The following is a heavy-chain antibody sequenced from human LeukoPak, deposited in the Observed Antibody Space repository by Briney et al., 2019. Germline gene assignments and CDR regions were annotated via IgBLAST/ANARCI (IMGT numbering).Heavy chain of an antibody. D-gene: IGHD6-13*01. V-gene: IGHV3-23*01. CDR3: AKDRSDSSSWYCVDV. CDR2: ISGSGDST. J-gene: IGHJ6*02. Sequence: GGSLRLSCGASGFTFSNYAMSWVRQARGKGLEWVSGISGSGDSTYLADSGKGRFTISIDNSKNTLYLQMNSLRAEDTAVYYCAKDRSDSSSWYCVDVWGQGTTVTVSS. CDR1: GFTFSNYA.